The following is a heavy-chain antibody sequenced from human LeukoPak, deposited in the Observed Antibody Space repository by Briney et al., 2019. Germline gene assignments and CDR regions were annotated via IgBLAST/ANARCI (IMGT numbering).Heavy chain of an antibody. D-gene: IGHD2-21*01. CDR1: GYSFTSYW. CDR2: IYPGDSDT. J-gene: IGHJ4*02. Sequence: GESLKISCKGSGYSFTSYWIAWVRQMPGKGLEWMGIIYPGDSDTRFSPSFQGQVTISADKSISTAYLQWTSLKASDSAMYYCARVLIRGDEIDYWGQGTLVTVSS. V-gene: IGHV5-51*01. CDR3: ARVLIRGDEIDY.